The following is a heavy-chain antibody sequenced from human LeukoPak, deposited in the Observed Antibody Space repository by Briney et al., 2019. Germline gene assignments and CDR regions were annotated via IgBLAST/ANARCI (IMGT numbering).Heavy chain of an antibody. CDR2: IKEDGSEI. CDR1: GFTFNNYW. Sequence: PGGSLRLSCAASGFTFNNYWMSWVRQAPGKGLEWVANIKEDGSEIYYVDSVKGRFTISRDNTKNSVYLQMNSLRPEDTAVYYRTKQLGGSGSHWGQGTLVTVSS. D-gene: IGHD3-10*01. V-gene: IGHV3-7*01. J-gene: IGHJ4*02. CDR3: TKQLGGSGSH.